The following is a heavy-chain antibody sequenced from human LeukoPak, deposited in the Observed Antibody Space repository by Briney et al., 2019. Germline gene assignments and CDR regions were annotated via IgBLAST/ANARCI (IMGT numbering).Heavy chain of an antibody. V-gene: IGHV1-18*01. D-gene: IGHD3-10*01. Sequence: ASVKVSCKASGYTFTSYGISWVRQAPGQGLEWMGWNSAYNGNTNYAQKLQGRVTMTTDTSTSTAYMELRSLRSDDAAVYYCARESRGRFGELLVVPSADWGQGTLVTVSS. CDR1: GYTFTSYG. CDR2: NSAYNGNT. CDR3: ARESRGRFGELLVVPSAD. J-gene: IGHJ4*02.